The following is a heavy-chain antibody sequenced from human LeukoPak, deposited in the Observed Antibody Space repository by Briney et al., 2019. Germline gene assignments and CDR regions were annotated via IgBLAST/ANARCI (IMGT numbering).Heavy chain of an antibody. D-gene: IGHD5-18*01. CDR3: AKDRSRDRGYSYGYLDY. CDR2: ISGSGDST. V-gene: IGHV3-23*01. Sequence: GGSLRLSCAASGFSFSSYAITWVRQAPGKGLEWASAISGSGDSTYYSDSVKGRFTISRDNSKNTLYLQMNSLRAEDTAVYYCAKDRSRDRGYSYGYLDYWGQGTLVTVSS. CDR1: GFSFSSYA. J-gene: IGHJ4*02.